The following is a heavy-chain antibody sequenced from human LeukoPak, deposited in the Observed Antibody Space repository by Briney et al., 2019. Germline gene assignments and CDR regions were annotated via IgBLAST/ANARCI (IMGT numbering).Heavy chain of an antibody. V-gene: IGHV4-30-4*02. CDR2: IYYSGST. Sequence: SETLSLTCTVSGGSISSGDYYWSWIRQPPGKGLEWIGYIYYSGSTYYNPSLKSRVTISVDTSKNQFSLKLSSVTAADTAVYYCARLQAYYYYGMDVWSQGTTVTVSS. J-gene: IGHJ6*02. D-gene: IGHD4-11*01. CDR1: GGSISSGDYY. CDR3: ARLQAYYYYGMDV.